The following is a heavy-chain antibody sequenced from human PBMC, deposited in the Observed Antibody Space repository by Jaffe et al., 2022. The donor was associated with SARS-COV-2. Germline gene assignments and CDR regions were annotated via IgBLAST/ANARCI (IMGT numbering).Heavy chain of an antibody. V-gene: IGHV3-30-3*01. CDR1: GFTFSSYA. Sequence: QVQLVESGGGVVQPGRSLRLSCAASGFTFSSYAMHWVRQAPGKGLEWVAVISYDGSNKYYADSVKGRFTISRDNSKNTLYLQMNSLRAEDTAVYYCAEAGGDYYYYGMDVWGQGTTVTVSS. CDR3: AEAGGDYYYYGMDV. CDR2: ISYDGSNK. D-gene: IGHD3-16*01. J-gene: IGHJ6*02.